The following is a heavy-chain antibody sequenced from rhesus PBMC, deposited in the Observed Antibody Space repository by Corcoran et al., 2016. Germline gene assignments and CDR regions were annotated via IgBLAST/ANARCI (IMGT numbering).Heavy chain of an antibody. CDR3: ARLNYGWYFDL. CDR2: IFGSVGST. D-gene: IGHD3-9*01. Sequence: QVQLQESGPAVVKPSETLSLTCAVSGGSISSSNWCSWIRQSPGKGLEWFGGIFGSVGSTEYNPSLKSRVTISIDTSKNQFSLKLSSVTAADTAVYYCARLNYGWYFDLWGPGTPITISS. V-gene: IGHV4-93*02. CDR1: GGSISSSNW. J-gene: IGHJ2*01.